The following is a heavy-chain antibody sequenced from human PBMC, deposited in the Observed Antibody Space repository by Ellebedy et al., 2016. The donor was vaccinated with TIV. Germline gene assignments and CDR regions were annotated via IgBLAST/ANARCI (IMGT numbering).Heavy chain of an antibody. Sequence: PGGSLRPSCAVSGFTFSSYSMNWVRQAPGKGLEWISYISSSGSPIHYADSVKGRFSISRDNARNSLYLQMNSLRDEDTAFYYCARDENYGAEVIDYWGQGTLVTVSS. CDR2: ISSSGSPI. CDR1: GFTFSSYS. CDR3: ARDENYGAEVIDY. D-gene: IGHD4-17*01. J-gene: IGHJ4*02. V-gene: IGHV3-48*02.